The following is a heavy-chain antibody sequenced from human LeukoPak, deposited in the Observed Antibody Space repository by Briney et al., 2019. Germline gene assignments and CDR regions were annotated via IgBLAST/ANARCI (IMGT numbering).Heavy chain of an antibody. V-gene: IGHV3-49*03. D-gene: IGHD3-22*01. CDR3: TRDHYEADYYDSTGDFDY. Sequence: GGSLRLSCTASGFTFGDYAMSWFRQAPGKGLEWVGFIRSKAYGGTTEYAASVKGRFTISRDDSKSIAYLQMNSLKTKDTAVYYCTRDHYEADYYDSTGDFDYWGQGTLVTVSS. CDR1: GFTFGDYA. CDR2: IRSKAYGGTT. J-gene: IGHJ4*02.